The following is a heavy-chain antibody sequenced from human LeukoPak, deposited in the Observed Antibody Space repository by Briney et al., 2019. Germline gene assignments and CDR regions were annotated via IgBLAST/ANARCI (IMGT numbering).Heavy chain of an antibody. CDR3: ARWGPDY. CDR1: GVTFGTYD. Sequence: GGSLRLSCAVSGVTFGTYDMSWVRQAPGKGLEWVANIKQDGSEKYYLDSVKGRFTISRDNAKNSLYLQMNSLRVEDTAVYYCARWGPDYWGQGTLVTVSS. V-gene: IGHV3-7*01. D-gene: IGHD7-27*01. CDR2: IKQDGSEK. J-gene: IGHJ4*02.